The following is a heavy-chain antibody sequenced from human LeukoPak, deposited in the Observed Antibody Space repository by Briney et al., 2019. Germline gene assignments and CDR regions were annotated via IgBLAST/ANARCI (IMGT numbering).Heavy chain of an antibody. D-gene: IGHD3-16*01. J-gene: IGHJ4*02. CDR3: ARAYLGFRPPDY. CDR1: GFTFSSYS. V-gene: IGHV3-21*01. Sequence: NPGGSLRLSCAASGFTFSSYSMNWVRQAPGKGLEWVSSISSSSSYIYYADSVKGRFTISRDNAKNSLYLQMNSLRAEDTAVYYCARAYLGFRPPDYWGQGTLVTVSS. CDR2: ISSSSSYI.